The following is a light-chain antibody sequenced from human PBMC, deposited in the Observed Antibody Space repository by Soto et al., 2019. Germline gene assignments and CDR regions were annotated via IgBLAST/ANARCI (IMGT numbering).Light chain of an antibody. J-gene: IGKJ1*01. Sequence: EIVLTQSPGTLSLSPGERATLSCRASQSVGSAYVGWYQKKPGQAPRLLIFVASRGATGIPDRFSGSGSGTNFPLTINKVEPEDSAVYYCQHYGRSPSVGRGTKVDIK. CDR3: QHYGRSPS. CDR2: VAS. CDR1: QSVGSAY. V-gene: IGKV3-20*01.